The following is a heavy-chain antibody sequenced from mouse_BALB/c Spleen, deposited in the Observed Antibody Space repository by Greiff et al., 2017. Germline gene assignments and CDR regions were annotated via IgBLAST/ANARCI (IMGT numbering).Heavy chain of an antibody. CDR1: GFTFSSYA. CDR3: ARQTTTVMDY. Sequence: EVQVVESGGGLVKPGGSLKLSCAASGFTFSSYAMSWVRQTPEKRLEWVATISSGGSYTYYPDSVKGRFTISRDNAKNTLYLQMSSLRSEDTAMYYCARQTTTVMDYWGQGTSVTVSS. CDR2: ISSGGSYT. V-gene: IGHV5-9-3*01. D-gene: IGHD1-1*01. J-gene: IGHJ4*01.